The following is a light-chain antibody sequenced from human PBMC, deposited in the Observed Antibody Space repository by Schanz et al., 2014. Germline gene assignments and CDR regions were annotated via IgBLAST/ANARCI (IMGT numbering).Light chain of an antibody. CDR2: GAS. Sequence: EIVMTQSPTTLSLSPGETATLSCRASQNVATNLAWYQQKPGQAPTLLIHGASSRATGIPDRFSGSGSGTDFILAIRRLEPEDFAVYYCQHYGSSTWTFGQGTKVEIK. J-gene: IGKJ1*01. CDR1: QNVATN. CDR3: QHYGSSTWT. V-gene: IGKV3-20*01.